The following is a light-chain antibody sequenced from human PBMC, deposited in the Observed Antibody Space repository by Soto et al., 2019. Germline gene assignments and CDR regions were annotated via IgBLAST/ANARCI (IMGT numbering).Light chain of an antibody. Sequence: DIQMTQSPSSLSASVGDRVTITCRASQSISSYLNWYQQKPGKAPKLLIYAASSLQSGVPSRFSGSGSGTDFTLTISSLQPEDFATYYCQPSYSTPPLFGGGTKVEIK. V-gene: IGKV1-39*01. CDR1: QSISSY. J-gene: IGKJ4*01. CDR2: AAS. CDR3: QPSYSTPPL.